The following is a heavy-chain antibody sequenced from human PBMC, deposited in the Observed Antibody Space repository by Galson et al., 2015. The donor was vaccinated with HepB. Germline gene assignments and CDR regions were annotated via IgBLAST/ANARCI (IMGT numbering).Heavy chain of an antibody. V-gene: IGHV4-34*01. CDR1: GGSFSGYY. Sequence: SETLSLTCAVYGGSFSGYYWSWIRQPPGKGLEWIGEINHSGSTNYNPSLKSRVTISVDTSKNQFSLKLSSVTAADTAVYYCARAGRWLQFNWFDPWGQGTLVTVSS. CDR3: ARAGRWLQFNWFDP. D-gene: IGHD5-24*01. CDR2: INHSGST. J-gene: IGHJ5*02.